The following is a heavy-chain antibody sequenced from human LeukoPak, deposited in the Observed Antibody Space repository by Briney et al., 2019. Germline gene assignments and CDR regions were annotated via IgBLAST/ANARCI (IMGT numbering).Heavy chain of an antibody. D-gene: IGHD6-13*01. CDR1: GGSISSDSFY. CDR2: IFASGST. CDR3: ARRPGIAAAVDY. V-gene: IGHV4-61*02. Sequence: SETLSLTCAVSGGSISSDSFYWSWIRQPAGKGLEWIGRIFASGSTNYNPSLKSRVTMSVDTSKNQSSLKLSSVTAADTAVYYCARRPGIAAAVDYWGQGTLVTVSS. J-gene: IGHJ4*02.